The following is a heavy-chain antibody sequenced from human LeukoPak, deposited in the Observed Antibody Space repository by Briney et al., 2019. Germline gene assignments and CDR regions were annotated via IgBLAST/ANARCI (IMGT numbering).Heavy chain of an antibody. CDR3: AREWHHVFDY. CDR1: GGSISTYY. Sequence: SETLSLTCTVSGGSISTYYWSWIRQPPGKGLEWIGYIDYSGSTNYNPSLKSRVTISVNTTNNQFSLKLSSVTAADTAIYYCAREWHHVFDYWGQGILVTVSS. V-gene: IGHV4-59*12. D-gene: IGHD5-12*01. J-gene: IGHJ4*02. CDR2: IDYSGST.